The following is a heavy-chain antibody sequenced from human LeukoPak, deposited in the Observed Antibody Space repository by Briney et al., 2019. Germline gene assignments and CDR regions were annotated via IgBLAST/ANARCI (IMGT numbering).Heavy chain of an antibody. J-gene: IGHJ4*02. CDR1: GGSISSGGYS. CDR3: AAGGDGYNYPMDY. Sequence: SQTLSLTCAVSGGSISSGGYSWSWIRQPPGKGLEWIGYIYHSGSTYYNPSLKSRVTISVDRSKNQFSLKLSSVTAADTAVCYCAAGGDGYNYPMDYWGQGTLVTVSS. D-gene: IGHD5-24*01. CDR2: IYHSGST. V-gene: IGHV4-30-2*01.